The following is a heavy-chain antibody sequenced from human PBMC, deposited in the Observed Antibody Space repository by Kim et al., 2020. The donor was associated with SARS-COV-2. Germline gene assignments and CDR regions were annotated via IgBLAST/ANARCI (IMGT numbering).Heavy chain of an antibody. J-gene: IGHJ5*02. CDR2: IYHSGAT. V-gene: IGHV4-30-2*01. CDR3: ARNLVRGPLRVCFDP. Sequence: SETLSLTCTVSGGSINSGGYSWSWIRQPPGKGLEYIGYIYHSGATYYNPSLKSRLTMSVDRSKNQFSLHLTSVTAADTAVYYCARNLVRGPLRVCFDPRG. D-gene: IGHD3-10*01. CDR1: GGSINSGGYS.